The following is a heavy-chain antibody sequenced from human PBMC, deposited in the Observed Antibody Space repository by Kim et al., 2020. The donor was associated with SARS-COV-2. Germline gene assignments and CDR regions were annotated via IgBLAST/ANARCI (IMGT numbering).Heavy chain of an antibody. J-gene: IGHJ4*02. Sequence: DCVNGRFTISRDNAKNSLFLQMNSLRDEDTALYYCARETDEYDYGFRYFDYWGQGTLVTVSS. D-gene: IGHD3-10*01. V-gene: IGHV3-48*02. CDR3: ARETDEYDYGFRYFDY.